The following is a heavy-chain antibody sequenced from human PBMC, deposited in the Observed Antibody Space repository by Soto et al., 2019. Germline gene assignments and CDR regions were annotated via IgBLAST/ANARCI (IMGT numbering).Heavy chain of an antibody. CDR2: INPNSGGT. V-gene: IGHV1-2*04. Sequence: ASVKVSCKASGYTFTGYYMHWVRQAPGQGLEWMGWINPNSGGTNYAQKFQGWVTMTRDTSISTAYMELSRLRSDDTAVYYCARWVSIAARGGYFDYWGQGTLVTVSS. CDR1: GYTFTGYY. D-gene: IGHD6-6*01. J-gene: IGHJ4*02. CDR3: ARWVSIAARGGYFDY.